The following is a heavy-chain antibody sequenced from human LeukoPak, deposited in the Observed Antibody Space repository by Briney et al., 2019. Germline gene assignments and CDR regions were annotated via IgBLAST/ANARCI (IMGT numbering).Heavy chain of an antibody. V-gene: IGHV4-30-4*08. D-gene: IGHD1-26*01. J-gene: IGHJ4*02. CDR3: ARAKWELNYFDY. CDR2: IYYSGST. Sequence: SQTLSLTCTVSGASISNGDYYWSWIRQPPGKGLEWIGYIYYSGSTYYNPSLKSRVTISVDTSKNQFSLKLSSVTAADTAVYYCARAKWELNYFDYWGQGTLVTVSS. CDR1: GASISNGDYY.